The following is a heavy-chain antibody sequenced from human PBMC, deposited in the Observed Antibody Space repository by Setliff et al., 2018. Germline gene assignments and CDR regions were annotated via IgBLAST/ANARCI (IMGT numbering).Heavy chain of an antibody. J-gene: IGHJ5*02. V-gene: IGHV1-18*01. Sequence: ASVKVSCKASGYTFTSYGISWVRQAPGQGLEWMGWISAYNGNTNYAQKLQGRVTMTTDTSTNTAYMEVRSLGSDDTAMYYCARAELLWFGGFDPWGQGTLVTVSS. CDR3: ARAELLWFGGFDP. CDR1: GYTFTSYG. CDR2: ISAYNGNT. D-gene: IGHD3-10*01.